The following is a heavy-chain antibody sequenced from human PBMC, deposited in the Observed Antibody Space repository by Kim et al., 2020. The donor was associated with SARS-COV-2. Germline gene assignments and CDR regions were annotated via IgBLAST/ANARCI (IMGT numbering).Heavy chain of an antibody. CDR3: TTSRRFGESSV. Sequence: DYAAPVKGRFTISRDDSKNTLYLQMNSLKTEDTAVYYCTTSRRFGESSVWGQGTLVTVSS. D-gene: IGHD3-10*01. V-gene: IGHV3-15*01. J-gene: IGHJ4*02.